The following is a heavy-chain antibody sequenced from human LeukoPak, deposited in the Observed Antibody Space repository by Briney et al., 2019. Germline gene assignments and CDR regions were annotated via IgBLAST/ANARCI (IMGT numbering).Heavy chain of an antibody. D-gene: IGHD2-2*02. CDR1: GYTFNLYW. CDR3: VRTPSVPAATPSGGGDNWFDP. CDR2: IYPGDSDT. Sequence: GESLKISCKGFGYTFNLYWIGWVRQMPGKGLEWMGIIYPGDSDTIYSPSFQGQVTISADKSINTAYLQWSSLKASDTAMYYCVRTPSVPAATPSGGGDNWFDPWGQGTLVTVSS. J-gene: IGHJ5*02. V-gene: IGHV5-51*01.